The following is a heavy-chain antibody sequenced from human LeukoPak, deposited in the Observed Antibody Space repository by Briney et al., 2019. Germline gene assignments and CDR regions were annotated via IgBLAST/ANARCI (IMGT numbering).Heavy chain of an antibody. Sequence: PSETLSLTCSVSGDSVSSSSVHWGWIRQPPGKKLEWIGHIYYTGSTTYSPSLKSRVTISVDTSKNQFSLKLSSVTAADTAVYYCARVKGSGWFDYWGLGTLVPVSS. D-gene: IGHD6-19*01. V-gene: IGHV4-61*01. J-gene: IGHJ4*02. CDR2: IYYTGST. CDR3: ARVKGSGWFDY. CDR1: GDSVSSSSVH.